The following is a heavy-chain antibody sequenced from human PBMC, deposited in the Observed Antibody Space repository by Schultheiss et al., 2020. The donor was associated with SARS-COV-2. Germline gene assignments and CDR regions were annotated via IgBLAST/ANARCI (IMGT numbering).Heavy chain of an antibody. CDR1: GGSISSSSYY. V-gene: IGHV4-31*03. CDR3: ARGKERGAAAGIEAFDY. Sequence: SQTLSLTCTVSGGSISSSSYYWSWIRQHPGKGLEWIGYIYYSGSTNYNPSLKSRVTISVDTSKNQFSLKLSSVTAADTAVYYCARGKERGAAAGIEAFDYWGQGTLVTVSS. D-gene: IGHD6-13*01. CDR2: IYYSGST. J-gene: IGHJ4*02.